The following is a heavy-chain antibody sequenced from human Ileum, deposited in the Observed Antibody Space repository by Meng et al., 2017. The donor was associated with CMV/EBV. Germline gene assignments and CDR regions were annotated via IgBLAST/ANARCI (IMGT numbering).Heavy chain of an antibody. Sequence: EVQLVESGGGLVQPGGSLRLSCAASGFTFSNYWMHWVRQAPGKGLMCVSRINPNGRDITYADSVKGRFTISRDNAKNTLYLQMNNLRAEDTAIYYCVRGTSAWYGVDYWGQGPLVTVDS. CDR1: GFTFSNYW. D-gene: IGHD6-19*01. V-gene: IGHV3-74*03. CDR2: INPNGRDI. J-gene: IGHJ4*02. CDR3: VRGTSAWYGVDY.